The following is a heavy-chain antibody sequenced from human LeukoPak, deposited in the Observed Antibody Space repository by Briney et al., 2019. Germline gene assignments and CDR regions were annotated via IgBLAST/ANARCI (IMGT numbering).Heavy chain of an antibody. CDR3: ARKGEIYGDYDY. Sequence: ASVKVSFKASGYTFTGYYMHWVRQAPGQGLGWMGWINPNSGGTHYAQKFQGRVTVTRDTSISTTYMDLSRLKSDDTAIYYCARKGEIYGDYDYWGQGTLVTVSS. J-gene: IGHJ4*02. CDR2: INPNSGGT. V-gene: IGHV1-2*02. D-gene: IGHD4-17*01. CDR1: GYTFTGYY.